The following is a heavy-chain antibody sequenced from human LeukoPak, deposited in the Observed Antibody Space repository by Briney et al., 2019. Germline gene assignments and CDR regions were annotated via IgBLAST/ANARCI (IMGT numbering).Heavy chain of an antibody. CDR2: IYYSGST. V-gene: IGHV4-59*01. Sequence: SEALSLTCTVSGGSISSYYWSWIRQPPGKGLEWIGYIYYSGSTNCNPSVKSRVAMSVDTSKKQFSLKLSSLTAADTAVYYCARGGTAVIAPYAFDIWGQGTMVTVSS. J-gene: IGHJ3*02. CDR1: GGSISSYY. CDR3: ARGGTAVIAPYAFDI. D-gene: IGHD4-23*01.